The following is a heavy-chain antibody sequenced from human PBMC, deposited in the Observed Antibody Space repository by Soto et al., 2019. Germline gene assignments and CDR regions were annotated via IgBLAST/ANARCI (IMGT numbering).Heavy chain of an antibody. J-gene: IGHJ3*02. CDR3: ARQYDILTGYYTSDAFDI. Sequence: QVQLVESGGGVVQPGRSLRLSCAASGFTFSSYALHWVRQAPGKGLEWVAVISYDGSNKYYADSVKGRFTISRDNSKNTVYLQMNSLRAEDTAVYYCARQYDILTGYYTSDAFDIWGQGTMVTVSS. D-gene: IGHD3-9*01. V-gene: IGHV3-30-3*01. CDR1: GFTFSSYA. CDR2: ISYDGSNK.